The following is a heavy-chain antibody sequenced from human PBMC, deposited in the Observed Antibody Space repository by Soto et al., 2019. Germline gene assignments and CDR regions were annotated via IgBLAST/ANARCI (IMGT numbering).Heavy chain of an antibody. CDR3: ARAVDTAMVSFDY. CDR1: GGCISSGDYY. Sequence: PSETLSLTCTVSGGCISSGDYYWSWIRQPPGKGLEWIGYIYYSGSTYYNPSLKSRVTISVDTSKNQFSLKLSSVTAADTAVYYCARAVDTAMVSFDYWGQGTLVTVSS. V-gene: IGHV4-30-4*01. J-gene: IGHJ4*02. CDR2: IYYSGST. D-gene: IGHD5-18*01.